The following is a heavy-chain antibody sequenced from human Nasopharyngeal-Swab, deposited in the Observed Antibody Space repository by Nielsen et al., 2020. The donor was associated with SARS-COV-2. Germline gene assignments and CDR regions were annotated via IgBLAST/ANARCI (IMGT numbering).Heavy chain of an antibody. CDR3: ARKPYYYGSGTTFDY. CDR2: IYYSGST. J-gene: IGHJ4*02. V-gene: IGHV4-39*07. Sequence: WIRQPPGKGLEWIGSIYYSGSTYYNPSLKSRVTISVDTSKNQFSLKLSSVTAADTAVYYCARKPYYYGSGTTFDYWGQGTLVTVSS. D-gene: IGHD3-10*01.